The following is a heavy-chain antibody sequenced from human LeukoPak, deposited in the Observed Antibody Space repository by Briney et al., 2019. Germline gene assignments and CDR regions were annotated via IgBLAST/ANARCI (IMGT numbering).Heavy chain of an antibody. CDR2: IFPIFNTA. V-gene: IGHV1-69*13. Sequence: SVKVSCKASGGTFSSYSISWVRQAPGQGLEWMGGIFPIFNTANCAQKFQGRVTITADESTSTAYMELSSLRSEDTAVYYCARVPSSGNYYWYYFDYWGQGTLVTVSS. CDR3: ARVPSSGNYYWYYFDY. D-gene: IGHD3-10*01. J-gene: IGHJ4*02. CDR1: GGTFSSYS.